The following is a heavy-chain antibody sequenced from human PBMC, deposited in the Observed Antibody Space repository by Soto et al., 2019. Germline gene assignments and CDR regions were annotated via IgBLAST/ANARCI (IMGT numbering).Heavy chain of an antibody. V-gene: IGHV3-74*01. J-gene: IGHJ4*02. Sequence: WVSLRLSCVVSGVTFSGFWMHWVRQAPGKGLVWVSRINSAGTTTTYADSVKGRFTISRDNAKNTLYLQMNSLRAEETAVYYCARVIGYSYGHWGQGTLGIVSS. CDR1: GVTFSGFW. D-gene: IGHD5-18*01. CDR2: INSAGTTT. CDR3: ARVIGYSYGH.